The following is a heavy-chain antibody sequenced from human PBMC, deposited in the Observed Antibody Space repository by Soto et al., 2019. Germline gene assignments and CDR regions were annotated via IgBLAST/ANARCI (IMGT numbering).Heavy chain of an antibody. CDR1: GGSISSGGYY. CDR2: IYFSGTT. V-gene: IGHV4-31*03. Sequence: QVQLQESGPGLVKPSQTLSLTCTVSGGSISSGGYYWSWIRQYPGKGLDWIGYIYFSGTTYYNPSLKSRVTILLDTSKNQFSLKLSSVTAADTAVYYCATDRGVGNWFDPWGQGTLVTVSS. CDR3: ATDRGVGNWFDP. D-gene: IGHD1-26*01. J-gene: IGHJ5*02.